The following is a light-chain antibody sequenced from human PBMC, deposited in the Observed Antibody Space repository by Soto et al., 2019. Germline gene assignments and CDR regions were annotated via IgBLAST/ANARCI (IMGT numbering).Light chain of an antibody. CDR1: QSISSW. J-gene: IGKJ1*01. Sequence: DIQMTQSPSALSASVGDRVTNTCRASQSISSWLAWYQQKPGKAPRLLIYDASYLERGVPSRFSGCGSGTEFTLTISDLQPDDLGTYYCQQYNNFWTFGPGTKVDIK. CDR3: QQYNNFWT. V-gene: IGKV1-5*01. CDR2: DAS.